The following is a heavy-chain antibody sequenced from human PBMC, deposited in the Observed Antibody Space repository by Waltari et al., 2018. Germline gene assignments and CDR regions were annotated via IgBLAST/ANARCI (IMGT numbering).Heavy chain of an antibody. CDR1: GVHFSSYC. V-gene: IGHV3-48*01. CDR3: ARIQGVAARPSNWFDP. CDR2: ISSSSSTI. D-gene: IGHD6-6*01. Sequence: EVQLVESVGGLVEPGGSLRLSCAASGVHFSSYCSDWVSQAPGQGLEWVSYISSSSSTIYYADSVKGRFTISRDNAKNSLYLQMNSLRAEDTAVYYCARIQGVAARPSNWFDPWGQGTLVTVSS. J-gene: IGHJ5*02.